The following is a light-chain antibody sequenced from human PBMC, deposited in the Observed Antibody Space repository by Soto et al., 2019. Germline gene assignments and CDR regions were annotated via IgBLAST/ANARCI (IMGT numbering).Light chain of an antibody. CDR2: DAS. Sequence: DIQMTQSPSTLSASVGDRVTITGLASQSISSWLAWYQQKPGKAPKLLIYDASSLESGVPSRFSGSGSGTEFTLTISSLQPDDFATYYCQQYNSYSGTFGQGTKGDIK. CDR1: QSISSW. J-gene: IGKJ1*01. V-gene: IGKV1-5*01. CDR3: QQYNSYSGT.